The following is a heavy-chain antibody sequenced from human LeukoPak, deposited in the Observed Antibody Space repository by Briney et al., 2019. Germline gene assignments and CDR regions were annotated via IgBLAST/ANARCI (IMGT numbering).Heavy chain of an antibody. D-gene: IGHD3-22*01. J-gene: IGHJ4*02. CDR2: ISNSGGDII. Sequence: GGSLRLSCGASGFTFSSYEMNWVRQAPGKGLEWISYISNSGGDIIYYADSVKGRFTISRDIAKNSLYLQMNSLRTEDTALYYCARGLMGGYPHFDYWGQGTLVTVSS. V-gene: IGHV3-48*03. CDR3: ARGLMGGYPHFDY. CDR1: GFTFSSYE.